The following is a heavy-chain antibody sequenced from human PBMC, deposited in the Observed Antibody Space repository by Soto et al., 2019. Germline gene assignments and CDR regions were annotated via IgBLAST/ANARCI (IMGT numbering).Heavy chain of an antibody. D-gene: IGHD3-10*01. J-gene: IGHJ4*02. Sequence: VQLVQSGAEVKKPGSSVKVSCKTSGDTFSSYTISWVRQAPGQGLEWMGRIIPFLNVANYAYKFQGRVTITVDKSTSTLYMELSSLRSEDTAVYYCARGPMWSGSYYDGYYFDYWGLGTLVTVSS. CDR3: ARGPMWSGSYYDGYYFDY. CDR2: IIPFLNVA. V-gene: IGHV1-69*02. CDR1: GDTFSSYT.